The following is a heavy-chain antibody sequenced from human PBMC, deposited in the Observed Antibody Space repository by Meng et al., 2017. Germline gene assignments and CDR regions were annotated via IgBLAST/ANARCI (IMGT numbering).Heavy chain of an antibody. CDR3: LDEAPRSDY. CDR2: ISGDGSIT. CDR1: GFTFNNYW. D-gene: IGHD1-1*01. Sequence: EVQVVESGGGLVQPGGSLRLSCAASGFTFNNYWMHWVRQVPGKGLVWVSRISGDGSITNYADSVKGRFTISRDNAKNTLYLQMNSLRPEDTAVYYCLDEAPRSDYWGQGPLVTVSS. V-gene: IGHV3-74*01. J-gene: IGHJ4*02.